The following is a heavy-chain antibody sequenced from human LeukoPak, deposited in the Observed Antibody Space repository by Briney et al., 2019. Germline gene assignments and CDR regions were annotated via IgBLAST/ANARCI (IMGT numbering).Heavy chain of an antibody. J-gene: IGHJ4*02. D-gene: IGHD4-23*01. V-gene: IGHV3-74*01. Sequence: PGGSLRLSCAASGFPFSSYWMNWVRHAPGKGLVWVSRIASDGSSTTYADSVKGRFSISRDNAKNTLYLQMNSLRVEDTAVYYCARGRPHGNDYWGQGTLVTVSS. CDR2: IASDGSST. CDR3: ARGRPHGNDY. CDR1: GFPFSSYW.